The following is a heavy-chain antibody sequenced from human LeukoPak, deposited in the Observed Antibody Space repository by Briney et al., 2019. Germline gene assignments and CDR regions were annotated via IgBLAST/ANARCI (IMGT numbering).Heavy chain of an antibody. CDR1: GGSISSYS. CDR3: ARGSDGYNS. Sequence: SETLSLTCTVSGGSISSYSWSWIRQPPGKGLEWIGYIYYSGSTNYNPSLKSRVTISVDTSKNQFSLKLSSVTAADTAMYYCARGSDGYNSWGQGTLVTVSS. D-gene: IGHD5-24*01. V-gene: IGHV4-59*01. J-gene: IGHJ4*02. CDR2: IYYSGST.